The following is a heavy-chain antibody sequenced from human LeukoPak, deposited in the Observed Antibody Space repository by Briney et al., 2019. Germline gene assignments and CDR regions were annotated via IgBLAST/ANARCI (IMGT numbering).Heavy chain of an antibody. D-gene: IGHD3-10*01. CDR3: ARGLGGVLWFGELLSR. J-gene: IGHJ4*02. Sequence: GGSLRLSCAASRFTFSSYGMHWVRQATGKGLEWVSAIGTAGDTYYPGSVKGRFTISRENAKNSLYLQMNSLRAGDTAVYYCARGLGGVLWFGELLSRGGQGTLVTVSS. V-gene: IGHV3-13*01. CDR1: RFTFSSYG. CDR2: IGTAGDT.